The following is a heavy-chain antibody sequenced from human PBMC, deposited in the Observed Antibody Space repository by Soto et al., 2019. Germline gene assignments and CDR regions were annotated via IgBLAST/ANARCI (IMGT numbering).Heavy chain of an antibody. CDR3: ATAPEPFSPAGYYVKWFVP. J-gene: IGHJ5*01. CDR1: GASFTDGSLF. D-gene: IGHD3-22*01. V-gene: IGHV4-39*01. Sequence: SETLSLTCTVSGASFTDGSLFWGWIRHSPGNGVEWIVSTYIVGMTYYNPSLRSRVTISVYTSKSQFSLRLNSVTAADTAVYYCATAPEPFSPAGYYVKWFVPWGQGTVVTV. CDR2: TYIVGMT.